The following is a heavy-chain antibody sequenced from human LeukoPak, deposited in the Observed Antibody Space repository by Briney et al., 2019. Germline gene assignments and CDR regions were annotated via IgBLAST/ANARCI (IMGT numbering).Heavy chain of an antibody. CDR1: GGSFSGYY. Sequence: SETLSLTCAVYGGSFSGYYWSWIRQPPGKGLEWIGEINHSGSTNYNPSLKSRVTISVDTSKNPFSLKLSYVTAADTAVYYCASEPFASLGDYGFGAFDIWGQGTMVTVSS. CDR3: ASEPFASLGDYGFGAFDI. V-gene: IGHV4-34*01. CDR2: INHSGST. J-gene: IGHJ3*02. D-gene: IGHD4-17*01.